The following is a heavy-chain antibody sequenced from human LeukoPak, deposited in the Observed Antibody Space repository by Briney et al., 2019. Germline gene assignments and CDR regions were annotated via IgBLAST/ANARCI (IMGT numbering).Heavy chain of an antibody. J-gene: IGHJ4*02. CDR3: ARGSSGWSYFDY. D-gene: IGHD6-19*01. V-gene: IGHV1-3*01. Sequence: KFQGRVTITRDTSASTAYMELCSLRSEDTAVYYCARGSSGWSYFDYWGQGTLVTVSS.